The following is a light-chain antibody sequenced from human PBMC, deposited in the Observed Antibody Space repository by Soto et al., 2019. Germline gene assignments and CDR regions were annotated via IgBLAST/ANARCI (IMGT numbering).Light chain of an antibody. Sequence: EIVLTQSPATLSLSAGERATLSCRASQSVSSYLAWYQQKPGQAPRLLIYETSNRATGIPARFSGSGSGTDFTLTISSLAPEDFAVYYCQQRTNWPPLYTFGQGTKLEIK. CDR3: QQRTNWPPLYT. CDR2: ETS. V-gene: IGKV3-11*01. J-gene: IGKJ2*01. CDR1: QSVSSY.